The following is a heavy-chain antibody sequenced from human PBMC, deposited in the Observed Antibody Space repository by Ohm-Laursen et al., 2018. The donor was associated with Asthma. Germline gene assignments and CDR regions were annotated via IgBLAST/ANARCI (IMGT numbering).Heavy chain of an antibody. CDR3: ARGYYYDSSGSPLDY. CDR2: ISSSSSTI. Sequence: SLRLSCAASGFTVSSNYMNWVRQGPGKGLEWVSYISSSSSTIYYADSVKGRFTISRDNAKNSLYLQMNSLRAEDTAVYYCARGYYYDSSGSPLDYWGQGTLVTVSS. V-gene: IGHV3-48*01. CDR1: GFTVSSNY. D-gene: IGHD3-22*01. J-gene: IGHJ4*02.